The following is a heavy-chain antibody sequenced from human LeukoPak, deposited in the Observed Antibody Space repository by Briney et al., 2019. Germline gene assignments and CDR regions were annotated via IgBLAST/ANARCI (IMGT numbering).Heavy chain of an antibody. V-gene: IGHV4-61*02. D-gene: IGHD3-3*01. CDR3: ARDYDYDFWSGPSN. J-gene: IGHJ4*02. Sequence: SETLSLTCTVSGGSISSGDYYWSWIRQPAGKGLEWIGRIYTSGSTNYNPSLKSRVTISVDTSKNQFSLKLSSVTAADTAVYYCARDYDYDFWSGPSNWGQGTLVTVSS. CDR2: IYTSGST. CDR1: GGSISSGDYY.